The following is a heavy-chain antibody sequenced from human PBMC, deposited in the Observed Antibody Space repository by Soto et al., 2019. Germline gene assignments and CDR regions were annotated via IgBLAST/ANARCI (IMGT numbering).Heavy chain of an antibody. Sequence: QVQLQESGPGLVKPSETLSLTCTVSGGSVSSGSYYWSWIRQPPGKGLEWIGYIYYSGSTNYNPSLTSRVTISVDTSKNQFSLKLSSVTAADTAVYYCARVWLAKVYYYYGMDVWGQGTTVTVSS. CDR1: GGSVSSGSYY. CDR2: IYYSGST. V-gene: IGHV4-61*01. CDR3: ARVWLAKVYYYYGMDV. D-gene: IGHD6-19*01. J-gene: IGHJ6*02.